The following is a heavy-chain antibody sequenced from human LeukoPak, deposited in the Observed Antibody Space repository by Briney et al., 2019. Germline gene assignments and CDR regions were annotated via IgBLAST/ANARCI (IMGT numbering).Heavy chain of an antibody. Sequence: GGSLRLSCAASGFTFSDYYMSWIRQAPGKGLEWVSYISSSSSYTNYADSVKGRLTISRDNSKNTLYLQMNSLRAEDTAVYYCAKDAPTVLILFDYWGQGTLVTVSS. CDR1: GFTFSDYY. CDR3: AKDAPTVLILFDY. CDR2: ISSSSSYT. V-gene: IGHV3-11*05. J-gene: IGHJ4*02. D-gene: IGHD4-23*01.